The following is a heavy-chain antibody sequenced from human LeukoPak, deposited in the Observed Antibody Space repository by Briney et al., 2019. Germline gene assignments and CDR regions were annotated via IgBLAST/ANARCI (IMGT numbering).Heavy chain of an antibody. D-gene: IGHD3-10*01. J-gene: IGHJ4*02. CDR2: INWNGGST. CDR3: ARALRGTGSYYNGDDY. V-gene: IGHV3-20*01. CDR1: GFTFSSYW. Sequence: GGSLRLSCAAPGFTFSSYWMHWVRQAPGKGLEWVSGINWNGGSTGYADSVKGRFTISRDNAKNSLYLQMNSLRAEDTALYHCARALRGTGSYYNGDDYWGQGTLVTVSS.